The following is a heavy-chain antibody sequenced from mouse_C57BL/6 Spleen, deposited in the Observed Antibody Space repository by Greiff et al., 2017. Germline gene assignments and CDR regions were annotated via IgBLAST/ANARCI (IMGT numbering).Heavy chain of an antibody. CDR2: IRSGGSYT. J-gene: IGHJ1*03. Sequence: EVQVVESGGDLVKPGGSLKLSCAASGFTFSSYGMYWVRQTPDKRLEWVATIRSGGSYTYYPDSVKGLFTISRDNAKNTLYLQMSSLTSEDTAMYYCARRYDYDGYFDVWGTGTTVTVSS. D-gene: IGHD2-4*01. V-gene: IGHV5-6*01. CDR1: GFTFSSYG. CDR3: ARRYDYDGYFDV.